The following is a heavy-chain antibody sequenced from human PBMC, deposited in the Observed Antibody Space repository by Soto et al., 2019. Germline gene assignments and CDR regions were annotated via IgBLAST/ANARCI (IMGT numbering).Heavy chain of an antibody. Sequence: GASVKVSCKTSGYIFTTYYMHWVRQAPGQGLEWMGVINPSAGNTVYAQNFQDRVTMTRDTSTTTMYMELSSLRSDDTAVYYCARLHSTSPPYYFDFWGQGTLVTVSS. D-gene: IGHD6-6*01. CDR2: INPSAGNT. CDR1: GYIFTTYY. CDR3: ARLHSTSPPYYFDF. V-gene: IGHV1-46*01. J-gene: IGHJ4*02.